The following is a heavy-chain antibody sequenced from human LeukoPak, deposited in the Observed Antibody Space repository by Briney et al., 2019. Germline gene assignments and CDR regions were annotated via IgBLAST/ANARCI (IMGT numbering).Heavy chain of an antibody. CDR1: LCTFRKYA. J-gene: IGHJ4*02. CDR3: AKRNSGGPYYFAY. V-gene: IGHV3-23*01. CDR2: ISVSADNA. Sequence: GWSLPLSRLACLCTFRKYAMTWLGQAPATARQWVATISVSADNAYYADSVKGRFTISRDNSKNTLYMQMNSLRADDTAIYYCAKRNSGGPYYFAYWGQGSLVTVSS. D-gene: IGHD3-10*01.